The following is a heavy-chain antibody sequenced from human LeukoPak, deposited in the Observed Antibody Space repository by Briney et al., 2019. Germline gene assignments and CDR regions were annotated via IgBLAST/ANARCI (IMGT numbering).Heavy chain of an antibody. Sequence: ASVKVSCKASGYTFTSYDINWVRRAPGQGLEWMGGIIPIFGTANYAQKFQGRVTITADESTSTAYMELSSLRSEDTAVYYCAREKDGYNCAFDIWGQGTMVTVSS. CDR2: IIPIFGTA. J-gene: IGHJ3*02. V-gene: IGHV1-69*13. CDR3: AREKDGYNCAFDI. CDR1: GYTFTSYD. D-gene: IGHD5-24*01.